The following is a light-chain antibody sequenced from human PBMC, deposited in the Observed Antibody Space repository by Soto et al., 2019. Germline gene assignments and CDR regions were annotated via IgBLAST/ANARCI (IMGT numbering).Light chain of an antibody. Sequence: QSVLTQPASVSGSAGQSITITCTGSASNIGSYNLGSWYQHHAGKAPKVIIYEGVKRPSGASNRFSGSKSGTTASRTISGLQAEDEADYYCCSYVGGTTYVFCSGPKLTVL. CDR3: CSYVGGTTYV. V-gene: IGLV2-23*01. CDR1: ASNIGSYNL. CDR2: EGV. J-gene: IGLJ6*01.